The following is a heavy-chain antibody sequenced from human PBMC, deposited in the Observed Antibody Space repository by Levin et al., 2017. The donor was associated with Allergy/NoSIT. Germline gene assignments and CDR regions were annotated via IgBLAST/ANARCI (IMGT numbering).Heavy chain of an antibody. V-gene: IGHV3-21*05. CDR3: AKRGALDV. CDR2: ISPSSSDI. D-gene: IGHD3-16*01. J-gene: IGHJ6*02. Sequence: LSLTCAASGFTFSTHSMSWVRQTPRKGLEWVSYISPSSSDIYYADSVKGRFTISRDNAKNSLYLQMDSLRADDAAVYYCAKRGALDVWSQGTTVTVSS. CDR1: GFTFSTHS.